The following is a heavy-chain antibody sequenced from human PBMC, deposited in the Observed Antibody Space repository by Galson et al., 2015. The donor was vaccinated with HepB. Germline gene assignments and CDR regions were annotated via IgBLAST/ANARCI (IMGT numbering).Heavy chain of an antibody. CDR1: GYTFTGYY. J-gene: IGHJ6*02. CDR3: ARANGGPSWYYYYGMDV. CDR2: INPNSGGT. D-gene: IGHD2-8*01. V-gene: IGHV1-2*04. Sequence: VKVSCKASGYTFTGYYMPWVRQAPGQGLEWMGWINPNSGGTNYAQKFQGWVTMTRDTSISTAYMELSRLRSDDTAVYYCARANGGPSWYYYYGMDVWGQGTTVTVSS.